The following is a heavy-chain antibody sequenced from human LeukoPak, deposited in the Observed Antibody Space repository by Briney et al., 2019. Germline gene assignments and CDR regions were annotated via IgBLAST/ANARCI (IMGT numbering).Heavy chain of an antibody. CDR3: ARVYYYGLDV. CDR2: INSDGSST. V-gene: IGHV3-74*01. J-gene: IGHJ6*02. Sequence: GGSLRLSCAASGFTFDDYAIHWVRQAPGKGLVWVSRINSDGSSTSYADSVKGRFTISRDNAKNTLYLQMNSLRAEDTAVYYCARVYYYGLDVWGQGTTVTVSS. CDR1: GFTFDDYA.